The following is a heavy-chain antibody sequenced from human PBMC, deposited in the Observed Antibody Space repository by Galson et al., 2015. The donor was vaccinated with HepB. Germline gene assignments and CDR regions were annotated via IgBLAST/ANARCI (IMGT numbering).Heavy chain of an antibody. CDR2: VNFRGNT. D-gene: IGHD3-16*01. V-gene: IGHV4-34*01. Sequence: ETLSLTCAVYNGSFSGYYWSWIRQPPGKGLEWIGEVNFRGNTNYNPSLKSRVTVSVDASNHQVFLRLTSMTAADTAIYYCARRLDIMAHPFDFWGQGTLVTVSS. CDR1: NGSFSGYY. CDR3: ARRLDIMAHPFDF. J-gene: IGHJ4*02.